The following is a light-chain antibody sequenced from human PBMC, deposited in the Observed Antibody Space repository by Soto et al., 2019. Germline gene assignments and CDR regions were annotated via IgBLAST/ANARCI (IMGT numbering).Light chain of an antibody. J-gene: IGLJ3*02. CDR2: GVT. CDR3: CSYAGSYSWV. Sequence: QSVLTQPTSVSGSPGQSITISCTGNHNDIGTYDYVSWYQQHPGRAPRLLIHGVTTRPSGISGRFSASKSGLTASLTISGLQPEDEADYYCCSYAGSYSWVFGGGTKLTVL. V-gene: IGLV2-14*03. CDR1: HNDIGTYDY.